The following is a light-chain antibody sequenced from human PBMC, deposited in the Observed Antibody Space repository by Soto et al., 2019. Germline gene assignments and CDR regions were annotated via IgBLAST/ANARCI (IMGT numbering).Light chain of an antibody. V-gene: IGKV1-39*01. J-gene: IGKJ5*01. CDR3: QQSYSTPIT. CDR2: AAS. Sequence: DIQMTQSPSSLSASVGDRVTITCRASQSISSYLTWYQQKPGKAPNLLIYAASSLQSGVPSRFSGGGSRKDFTLTISSLQPEDFATYYCQQSYSTPITFGQGTRLEIK. CDR1: QSISSY.